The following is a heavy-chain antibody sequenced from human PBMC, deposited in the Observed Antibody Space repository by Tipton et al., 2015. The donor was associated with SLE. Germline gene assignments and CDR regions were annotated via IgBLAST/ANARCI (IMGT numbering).Heavy chain of an antibody. D-gene: IGHD3-10*01. CDR1: GGSISSSSYY. J-gene: IGHJ4*02. V-gene: IGHV4-39*07. CDR2: IYYSGST. CDR3: ARLWGDSLWGHIDS. Sequence: TLSLTCTVSGGSISSSSYYWGWIRQPPGKGLEWIGSIYYSGSTYYNPSLKSRVTISVDTSKNQFSLKLSSVTAADTAVYYCARLWGDSLWGHIDSWGQGTLVTVSS.